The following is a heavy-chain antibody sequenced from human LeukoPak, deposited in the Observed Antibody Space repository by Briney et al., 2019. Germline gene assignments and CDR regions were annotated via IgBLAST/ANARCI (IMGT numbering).Heavy chain of an antibody. D-gene: IGHD2-2*02. V-gene: IGHV3-23*01. J-gene: IGHJ4*02. Sequence: GGSLRLSCAASGFTFSSYAMSWVRQAPGKGLEWVSAISGSGGSTYYADSVKGRFTISRDSSKNTLYLQMNSLRAEDTAVYCCANSLYPPWLSTRDDYWGQGTLVTVSS. CDR2: ISGSGGST. CDR1: GFTFSSYA. CDR3: ANSLYPPWLSTRDDY.